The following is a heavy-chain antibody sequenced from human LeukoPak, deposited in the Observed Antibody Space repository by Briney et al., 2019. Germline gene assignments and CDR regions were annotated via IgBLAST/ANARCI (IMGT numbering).Heavy chain of an antibody. V-gene: IGHV4-39*07. J-gene: IGHJ5*02. D-gene: IGHD2-2*01. CDR1: GDSIGNNNHY. Sequence: PSETLSLTCSVSGDSIGNNNHYWGWIRQSPGKGLEWIGSMYYRGNSYYSPSLKSRVTISIDTSKNQFSLKLTSVTAADTAIYFCAREVIVPPAPFDPWGQGTLVTVSS. CDR3: AREVIVPPAPFDP. CDR2: MYYRGNS.